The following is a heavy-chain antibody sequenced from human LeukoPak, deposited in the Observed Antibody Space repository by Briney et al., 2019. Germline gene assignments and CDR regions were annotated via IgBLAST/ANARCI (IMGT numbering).Heavy chain of an antibody. Sequence: GGSLRLSCAASGFTFSSYAMHWVRQAPGKGLEWVAVISYDGSNKYYADSVKGRFTISRDNSKNTLHLQMNSLRDEDTAVYYCAAYCSTSTCYGVDYWGQGTLVTVSS. J-gene: IGHJ4*02. CDR1: GFTFSSYA. CDR3: AAYCSTSTCYGVDY. D-gene: IGHD2-2*01. V-gene: IGHV3-30-3*01. CDR2: ISYDGSNK.